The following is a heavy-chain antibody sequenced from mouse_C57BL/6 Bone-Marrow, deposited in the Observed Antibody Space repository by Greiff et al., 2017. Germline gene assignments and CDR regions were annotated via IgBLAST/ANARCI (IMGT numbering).Heavy chain of an antibody. CDR2: IHPNSGST. Sequence: QVQLKQPGAELVKPGASVKLSCKASGYTFTSYWMHWVKQRPGQGLEWIGMIHPNSGSTNYNEKFKSKATLTVDKSSSTAYMQLSSLTSEDSAVYYCARRGGSPFAYWGQGTLVTVSA. CDR3: ARRGGSPFAY. J-gene: IGHJ3*01. V-gene: IGHV1-64*01. CDR1: GYTFTSYW. D-gene: IGHD1-1*02.